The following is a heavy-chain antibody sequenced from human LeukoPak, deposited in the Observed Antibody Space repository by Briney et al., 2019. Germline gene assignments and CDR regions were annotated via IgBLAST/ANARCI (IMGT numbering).Heavy chain of an antibody. J-gene: IGHJ6*02. CDR3: ATAARSERGYYYYYGMDV. D-gene: IGHD3-16*01. CDR1: GYTFTSYG. Sequence: GASVKVSCKASGYTFTSYGISWVRQAPGQGLAWMGWISAYNGNTNYAQKLQGRVTMTRNTSISTAYMELSSLRSEDTAVYYCATAARSERGYYYYYGMDVWGQGTTVTVSS. CDR2: ISAYNGNT. V-gene: IGHV1-18*01.